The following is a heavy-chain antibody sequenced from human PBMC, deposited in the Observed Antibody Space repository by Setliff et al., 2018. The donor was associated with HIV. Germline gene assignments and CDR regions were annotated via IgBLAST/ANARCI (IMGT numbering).Heavy chain of an antibody. CDR3: ARGASSETSDSPRIDYFYYLDV. Sequence: ASVKVSCKASGYSFSSYAIHWVRQAPGQRPEWMGWINAAKGNTKYAEELQGRVTITRDTSARTVYMELRSPRSEDTAVYYCARGASSETSDSPRIDYFYYLDVWG. D-gene: IGHD1-7*01. CDR1: GYSFSSYA. V-gene: IGHV1-3*03. J-gene: IGHJ6*03. CDR2: INAAKGNT.